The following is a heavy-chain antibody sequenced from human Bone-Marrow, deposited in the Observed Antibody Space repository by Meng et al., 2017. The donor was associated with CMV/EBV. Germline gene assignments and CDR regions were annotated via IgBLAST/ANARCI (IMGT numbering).Heavy chain of an antibody. V-gene: IGHV2-5*01. CDR1: GLSLRSSGLD. D-gene: IGHD3/OR15-3a*01. CDR2: IFWNDDK. CDR3: AHGRTSYKKRELFDY. Sequence: SGLSLRSSGLDVGWIRQRLGKALWCLALIFWNDDKGYGPCLKSRLTITKHSYNRQVVVTMYTMDPGDTATFYCAHGRTSYKKRELFDYWGQGTLVTVSS. J-gene: IGHJ4*02.